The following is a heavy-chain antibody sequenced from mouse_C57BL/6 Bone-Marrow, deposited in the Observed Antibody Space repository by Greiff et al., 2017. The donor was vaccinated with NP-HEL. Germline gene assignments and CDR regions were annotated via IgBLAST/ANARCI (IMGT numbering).Heavy chain of an antibody. Sequence: QVQLQQSGAELVRPGSSVKLSCKASGYTFTSYWMHWVKQRPIQGLEWIGNIDPSDSETHYNQKFKDKATLTVDKSSSTAYMQLSSLTSEDSAVYYCARESYGSSFYWYFDVWGTGTTVTVSS. V-gene: IGHV1-52*01. CDR1: GYTFTSYW. CDR3: ARESYGSSFYWYFDV. D-gene: IGHD1-1*01. J-gene: IGHJ1*03. CDR2: IDPSDSET.